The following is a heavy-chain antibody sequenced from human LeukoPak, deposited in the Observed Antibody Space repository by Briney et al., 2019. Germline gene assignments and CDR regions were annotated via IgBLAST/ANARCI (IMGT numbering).Heavy chain of an antibody. V-gene: IGHV3-21*01. CDR3: ARDLDY. CDR2: ITSSSTSM. J-gene: IGHJ4*02. CDR1: GFTFNNYN. Sequence: GGSLRLSCAASGFTFNNYNMNWVRQAPGKALEWVSSITSSSTSMYYADSVKGRFTISRDNAKNSLYLQMNSLRAEDTAVYYCARDLDYWGQGTLVTVSS.